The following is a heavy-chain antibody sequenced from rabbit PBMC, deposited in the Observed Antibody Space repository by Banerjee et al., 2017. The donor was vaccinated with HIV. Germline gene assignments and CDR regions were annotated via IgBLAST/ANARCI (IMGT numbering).Heavy chain of an antibody. CDR2: IYTSSGST. CDR3: ARGFKDAGSSYYTRLDL. CDR1: GIDFSSYYY. D-gene: IGHD8-1*01. J-gene: IGHJ3*01. V-gene: IGHV1S43*01. Sequence: QQQLEESGGGLVKPGGTLTLTCKASGIDFSSYYYMCWVRQAPGKGLELIACIYTSSGSTWYASWVNGRFTISRSTSLNTVDLKMTSLTAADTATYFCARGFKDAGSSYYTRLDLWGPGTLVTVS.